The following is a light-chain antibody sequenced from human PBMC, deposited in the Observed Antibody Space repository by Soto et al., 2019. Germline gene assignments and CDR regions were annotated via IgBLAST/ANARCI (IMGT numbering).Light chain of an antibody. CDR2: GAS. Sequence: EIVVTQSPATLSLSPGERATLSCRASQSVSNSYLAWYQQKRGQAPRLLISGASRRATGIPDRFSGSGSGIDFTPSITRLEPEDFAVYYCQQDGTSPQTFGQGTKVEIK. J-gene: IGKJ1*01. CDR1: QSVSNSY. CDR3: QQDGTSPQT. V-gene: IGKV3-20*01.